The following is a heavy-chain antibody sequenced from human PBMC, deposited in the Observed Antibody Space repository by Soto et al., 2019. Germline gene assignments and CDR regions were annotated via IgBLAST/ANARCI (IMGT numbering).Heavy chain of an antibody. CDR3: ARGVTMVRGVSHTPDFAY. CDR1: GGSISSGGYY. J-gene: IGHJ4*02. V-gene: IGHV4-31*03. CDR2: IYYSGST. Sequence: QVQLQESGPGLVKPSQTLSLTCTVSGGSISSGGYYWSWIRQHPGKGLEWIGYIYYSGSTYYTPSRKSRVTTSVDTSKNQLSLTLSSVTAADTAVYYCARGVTMVRGVSHTPDFAYWGQGTLITVSS. D-gene: IGHD3-10*01.